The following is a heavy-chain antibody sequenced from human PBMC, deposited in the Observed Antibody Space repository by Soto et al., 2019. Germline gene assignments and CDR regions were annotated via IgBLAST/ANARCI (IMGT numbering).Heavy chain of an antibody. CDR2: IIHIFGTA. CDR3: AREGIVLVPAARPDYYYYGMDV. V-gene: IGHV1-69*13. D-gene: IGHD2-2*01. CDR1: GGTFSSYA. J-gene: IGHJ6*02. Sequence: SVKVSCKASGGTFSSYAISWVRQAPGQGLERMGGIIHIFGTANYAQKYQGRVTITEDESTSTAYMELSSLRSEDTAVYYCAREGIVLVPAARPDYYYYGMDVWGQGTTVTVSS.